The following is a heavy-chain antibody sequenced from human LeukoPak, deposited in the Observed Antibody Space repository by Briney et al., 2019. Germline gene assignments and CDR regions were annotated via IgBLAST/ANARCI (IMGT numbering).Heavy chain of an antibody. CDR2: MNPNSGNT. CDR3: ARALRFCSWFDP. D-gene: IGHD3-3*01. J-gene: IGHJ5*02. Sequence: ASVKVSCKASGYTFTSYDINWVRQATGQGLEWMGWMNPNSGNTGYAQKFQGRVTMTRNTSISTAYMELSSLRSEDTAVYYCARALRFCSWFDPWGQGTLVTVSS. CDR1: GYTFTSYD. V-gene: IGHV1-8*01.